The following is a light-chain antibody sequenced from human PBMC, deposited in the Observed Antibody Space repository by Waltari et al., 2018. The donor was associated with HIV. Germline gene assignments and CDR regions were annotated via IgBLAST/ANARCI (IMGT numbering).Light chain of an antibody. J-gene: IGLJ1*01. CDR2: EVS. V-gene: IGLV2-14*01. CDR1: SSDVGAYKF. CDR3: TSYTTSITYV. Sequence: QSALTQPASVSGSPGHSITLSCTGTSSDVGAYKFVSWYQQHPGKAPKLIIYEVSNRPSGVSNRFSASKSGNTASLTISGLQAEDEADYYCTSYTTSITYVFGTGTKVTVL.